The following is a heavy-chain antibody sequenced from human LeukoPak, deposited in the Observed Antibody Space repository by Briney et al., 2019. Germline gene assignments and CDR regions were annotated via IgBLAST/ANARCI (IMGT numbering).Heavy chain of an antibody. V-gene: IGHV4-59*01. Sequence: PSETLSLTCTVSGGSISSYYWSWIRQPPGKGLEWIGYIYYSGSTNYNPSLKSRVTISVDTSKNQFSLKLSSVTAADTAVYYCARERRYSGYAPLDYWGQGTLVTVSS. CDR3: ARERRYSGYAPLDY. CDR1: GGSISSYY. J-gene: IGHJ4*02. D-gene: IGHD5-12*01. CDR2: IYYSGST.